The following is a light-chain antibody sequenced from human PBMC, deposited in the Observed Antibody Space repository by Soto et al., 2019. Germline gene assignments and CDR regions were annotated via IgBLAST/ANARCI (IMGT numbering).Light chain of an antibody. J-gene: IGKJ4*01. CDR1: PRVSRNY. CDR3: QQYSNSPLT. CDR2: GAS. V-gene: IGKV3-20*01. Sequence: EIVWTQSPGTMSLSPGERASLSCRVSPRVSRNYLAWYQQKLGQPPRLLIYGASNRAAGIPARFSGSGSGTDFTLTITSLETEDFAVYHCQQYSNSPLTFGGGTKVDI.